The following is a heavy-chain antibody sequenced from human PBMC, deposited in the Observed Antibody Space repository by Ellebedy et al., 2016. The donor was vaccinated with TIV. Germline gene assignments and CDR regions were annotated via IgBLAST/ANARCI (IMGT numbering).Heavy chain of an antibody. J-gene: IGHJ6*02. CDR2: VYHSGSS. D-gene: IGHD3/OR15-3a*01. CDR3: ARTDLRYGMDV. V-gene: IGHV4-38-2*02. Sequence: GSLRLXXSVSGYSIRSGYYWGWIRQPPGKGLEWIGNVYHSGSSYYNPSLRSRVTLSLDTSKNHLSLRLTSVTAADTAVYYCARTDLRYGMDVWGQGTTVTVS. CDR1: GYSIRSGYY.